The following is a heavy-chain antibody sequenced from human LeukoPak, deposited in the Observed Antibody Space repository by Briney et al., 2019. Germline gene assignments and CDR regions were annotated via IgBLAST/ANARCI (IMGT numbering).Heavy chain of an antibody. Sequence: GGSLRLSCAASGFTFSSYSMNWVRQAPGKGLEWVSAISGSGGSTYYADSVKGRFTISRDNSKNTLYLQMNSLRAEDTALYHCARDRGERFLEWYDPHYFDYWGQGTLVTVSS. D-gene: IGHD3-3*01. CDR2: ISGSGGST. V-gene: IGHV3-23*01. CDR3: ARDRGERFLEWYDPHYFDY. J-gene: IGHJ4*02. CDR1: GFTFSSYS.